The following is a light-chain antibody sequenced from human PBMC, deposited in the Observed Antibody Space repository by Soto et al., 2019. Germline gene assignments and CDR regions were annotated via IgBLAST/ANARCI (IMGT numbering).Light chain of an antibody. V-gene: IGKV1-39*01. CDR2: AAS. CDR1: QSISNH. CDR3: QLSYSRPPT. Sequence: DLQMTQSPSSLSASVEDRVIITCRASQSISNHLNWYQQKPGKAPKLLIFAASSLLSGVPSRFSGSRSGPDFTLTISSLQPEDFATYYCQLSYSRPPTFGNGNKV. J-gene: IGKJ1*01.